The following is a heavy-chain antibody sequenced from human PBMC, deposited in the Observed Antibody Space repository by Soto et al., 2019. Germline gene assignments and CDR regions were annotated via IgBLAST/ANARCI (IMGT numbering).Heavy chain of an antibody. D-gene: IGHD1-26*01. CDR1: GGSISSHY. CDR2: IYYRGNT. V-gene: IGHV4-59*11. J-gene: IGHJ6*02. Sequence: QVQLEESGPGLVKPSETLSLTCTVSGGSISSHYWSWVRRAPGKGLEWIGCIYYRGNTFYNPSLKSRGTISVDTSNNQFYLKLDSVTPADTAVYYCARDGREAAGIDVWGQGTAVTVSS. CDR3: ARDGREAAGIDV.